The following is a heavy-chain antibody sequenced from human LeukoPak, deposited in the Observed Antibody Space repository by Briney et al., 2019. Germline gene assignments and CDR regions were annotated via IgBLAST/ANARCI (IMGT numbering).Heavy chain of an antibody. Sequence: SETLSLTCTVSGGSISSYYWSWIRQPPGKGLEWIGYIYTSGSTNYNPSLKSRVTISVDTSKNQFSLKLSSVTAADTAVYYCARHFSPSSASDYWGQGTLVTVSS. V-gene: IGHV4-4*09. CDR2: IYTSGST. D-gene: IGHD3-22*01. CDR3: ARHFSPSSASDY. J-gene: IGHJ4*02. CDR1: GGSISSYY.